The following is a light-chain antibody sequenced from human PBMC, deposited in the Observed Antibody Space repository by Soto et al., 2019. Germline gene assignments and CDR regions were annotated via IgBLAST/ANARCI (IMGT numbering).Light chain of an antibody. Sequence: EIVLTQSPLSLPFTPGEPASISCRSSRNLLHSNGYYYLDWYLQKTGQSPQILIYLGSNRASGVPDRFSGSGSGTDCTLTISRVEAEDVAVYFCAQGLATPFTFGGGTKVDIK. CDR1: RNLLHSNGYYY. V-gene: IGKV2-28*01. CDR3: AQGLATPFT. J-gene: IGKJ4*01. CDR2: LGS.